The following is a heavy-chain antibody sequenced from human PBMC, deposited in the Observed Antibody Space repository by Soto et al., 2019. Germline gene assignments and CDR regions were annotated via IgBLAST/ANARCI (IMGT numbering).Heavy chain of an antibody. D-gene: IGHD4-4*01. Sequence: GASVKVSCKASGYTFTGYYMHWVRQAPGQGLEWMGWINPNSGGTNYAQKFQGWVTMTRDTSISTAYMELRSLRSDDTAVYYCARKSFSNFNWFDPWGQGTLVTVPS. V-gene: IGHV1-2*04. CDR1: GYTFTGYY. J-gene: IGHJ5*02. CDR2: INPNSGGT. CDR3: ARKSFSNFNWFDP.